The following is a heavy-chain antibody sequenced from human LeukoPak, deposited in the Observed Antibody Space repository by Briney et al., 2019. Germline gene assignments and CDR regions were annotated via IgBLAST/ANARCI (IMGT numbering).Heavy chain of an antibody. Sequence: KPSETLSLTCAVSGYSISSGYYWGWIRQPPGKGLGWIGTIYHNGNTYYNPSLKSRVTISVDTSKNQFSLKLSSVTAADTAVYYCARVRYNYGDSDYWGQGTLVTVSS. CDR3: ARVRYNYGDSDY. V-gene: IGHV4-38-2*01. D-gene: IGHD5-18*01. CDR2: IYHNGNT. CDR1: GYSISSGYY. J-gene: IGHJ4*02.